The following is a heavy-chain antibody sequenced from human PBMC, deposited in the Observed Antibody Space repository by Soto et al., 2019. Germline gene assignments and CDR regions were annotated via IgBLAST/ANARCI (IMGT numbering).Heavy chain of an antibody. V-gene: IGHV1-18*01. D-gene: IGHD6-13*01. Sequence: QVQLVQSGAEVKKPGASVKVSCKASGYTFTSYGISWVRQAPGQGLEWMGWISAYNGNTNYAQKLRGRVTMTTVIPTSTAYMGMRILSSDDTVVYYCARSIAAAVDFDYWGQGTLVTVS. CDR2: ISAYNGNT. CDR3: ARSIAAAVDFDY. CDR1: GYTFTSYG. J-gene: IGHJ4*02.